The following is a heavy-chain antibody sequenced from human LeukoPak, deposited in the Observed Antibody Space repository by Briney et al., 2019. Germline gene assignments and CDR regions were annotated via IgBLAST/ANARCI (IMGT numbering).Heavy chain of an antibody. CDR2: ISAYNGNT. V-gene: IGHV1-18*01. D-gene: IGHD2-2*02. Sequence: GASVKVSCKASGYTFTSYGISWVRQAPGQGLEWMGWISAYNGNTNYAQKLQGRVTMTTDTSTSTAYMELRSLRSDDTAVYYCAGDPFTYCSSTSCYTGTGFDPWGQGTLVTVSS. CDR3: AGDPFTYCSSTSCYTGTGFDP. CDR1: GYTFTSYG. J-gene: IGHJ5*02.